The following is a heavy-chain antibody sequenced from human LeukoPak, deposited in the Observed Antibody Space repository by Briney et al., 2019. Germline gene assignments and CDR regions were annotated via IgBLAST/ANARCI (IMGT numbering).Heavy chain of an antibody. CDR2: VNPNSGNA. Sequence: GASVKVSCTASGYSFTNYDINWVRQAAGQGLEWMGWVNPNSGNAGYSQKFQGRVTLTRNTSLATTYMELTSLTSEDTAVYYCARVAGFGGSHGIRYWYFDLWGRGTLVTVSS. J-gene: IGHJ2*01. CDR1: GYSFTNYD. D-gene: IGHD1-26*01. V-gene: IGHV1-8*02. CDR3: ARVAGFGGSHGIRYWYFDL.